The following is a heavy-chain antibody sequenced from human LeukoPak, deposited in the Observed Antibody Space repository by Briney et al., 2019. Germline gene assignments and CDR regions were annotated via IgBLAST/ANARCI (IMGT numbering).Heavy chain of an antibody. CDR1: GGSISSGGYY. J-gene: IGHJ4*02. CDR3: ARGNYDFWSGSYGDYFDY. V-gene: IGHV4-31*03. CDR2: INHSGST. D-gene: IGHD3-3*01. Sequence: SQTLSLTCTVSGGSISSGGYYWSWIRQHPGKGLEWIGEINHSGSTNYNPSLKSRVTISVDTSKNQFSLKLSSVTAADTAVYYCARGNYDFWSGSYGDYFDYWGQGTLVTVSS.